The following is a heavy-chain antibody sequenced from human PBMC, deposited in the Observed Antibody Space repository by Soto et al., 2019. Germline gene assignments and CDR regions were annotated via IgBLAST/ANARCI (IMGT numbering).Heavy chain of an antibody. J-gene: IGHJ4*02. CDR2: IYHSGST. V-gene: IGHV4-4*02. CDR1: SGSISSSNW. Sequence: SETLSLTCAVPSGSISSSNWWSWVRQPPGKGLEWIGEIYHSGSTNYNPSPKSRVTISVDKSKNQFSLKLSSVTAADTAVYYCATRRGEMTYYFDYWGQGTLVTVSS. D-gene: IGHD3-16*01. CDR3: ATRRGEMTYYFDY.